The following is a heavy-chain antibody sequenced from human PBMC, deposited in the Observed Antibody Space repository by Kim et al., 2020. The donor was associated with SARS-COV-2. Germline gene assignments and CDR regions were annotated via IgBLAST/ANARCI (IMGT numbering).Heavy chain of an antibody. D-gene: IGHD5-12*01. CDR3: ARDWGGYSGYEGGFDY. J-gene: IGHJ4*02. Sequence: GFTGRFVFSLDTSVSTAYLQISSLKAEDTAVYYCARDWGGYSGYEGGFDYWGQGTLVTVSS. V-gene: IGHV7-4-1*02.